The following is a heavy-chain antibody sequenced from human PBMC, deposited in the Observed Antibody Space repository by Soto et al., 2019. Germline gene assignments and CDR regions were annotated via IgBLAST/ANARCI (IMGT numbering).Heavy chain of an antibody. Sequence: QVQLVQSGAEVKKPGSSVKVSCKASGGTFSSYAISWVRQAPGQGLEWMGGIIPIFGTANYAQKFQGRVTITADKSTSTAYMELSSLRSEDTAVNYCARCTLEWSPWSSIYYGMDVWGQGTTVTVSS. D-gene: IGHD3-3*01. V-gene: IGHV1-69*06. CDR2: IIPIFGTA. CDR3: ARCTLEWSPWSSIYYGMDV. CDR1: GGTFSSYA. J-gene: IGHJ6*02.